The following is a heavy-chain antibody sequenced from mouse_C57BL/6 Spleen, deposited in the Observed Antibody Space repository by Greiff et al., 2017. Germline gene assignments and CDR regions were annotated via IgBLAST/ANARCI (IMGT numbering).Heavy chain of an antibody. D-gene: IGHD2-3*01. CDR3: TRRGDGSDYYAMDY. J-gene: IGHJ4*01. V-gene: IGHV1-26*01. CDR1: GYTFTDYY. CDR2: INPNNGGT. Sequence: EVMLQQSGPELVKPGASVKISCKASGYTFTDYYMNWVKQSHGKSLEWIGDINPNNGGTSYKQKFKGKATLTVDKSSSTAYMELRSLTSEDSAVYYCTRRGDGSDYYAMDYWGQGTSVTVSS.